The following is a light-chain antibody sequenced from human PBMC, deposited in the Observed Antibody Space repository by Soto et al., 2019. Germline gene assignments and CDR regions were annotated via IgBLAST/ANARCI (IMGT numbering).Light chain of an antibody. J-gene: IGKJ3*01. CDR3: QQYGSSPPGFT. Sequence: EIVLTQSPATLSLSPGERATLSRHASQSVSTYVTYLAWYQQKPGQAPTLLIYDASSRATGIPDRFSGSGSGTDFTLTISRLEPEDFAVYYCQQYGSSPPGFTFGPGTKVDIK. V-gene: IGKV3-20*01. CDR2: DAS. CDR1: QSVSTYVTY.